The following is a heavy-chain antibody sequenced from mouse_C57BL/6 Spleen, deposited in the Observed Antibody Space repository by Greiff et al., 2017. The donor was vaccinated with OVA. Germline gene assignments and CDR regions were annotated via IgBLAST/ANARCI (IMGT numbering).Heavy chain of an antibody. CDR2: IWSDGST. Sequence: VKLMESGPGLVAPSQSLSITCTVSGFSLTSYGVHWVRQPPGKGLEWLVVIWSDGSTTYNSALKSRLSISKDNSKSQVFLKMNSLHTDDTAMYYCARHTPYGNYPYYYAMDYWGQGTSVTVSS. CDR3: ARHTPYGNYPYYYAMDY. D-gene: IGHD2-1*01. CDR1: GFSLTSYG. J-gene: IGHJ4*01. V-gene: IGHV2-6-1*01.